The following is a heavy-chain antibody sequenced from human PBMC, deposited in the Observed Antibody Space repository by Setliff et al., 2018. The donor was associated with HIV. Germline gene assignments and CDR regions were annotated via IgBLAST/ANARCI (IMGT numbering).Heavy chain of an antibody. Sequence: ASVKVSCKASGYTFTSYAMNWVRQAPGQGLEWMGWINTNTGNPTYARGFTGRFVFSLDTSVSTAYLQISSLKAEDTAVYYCARDESDSLYYMDYYYMDVWGKGPRSPSP. J-gene: IGHJ6*03. CDR2: INTNTGNP. CDR1: GYTFTSYA. D-gene: IGHD3-10*01. CDR3: ARDESDSLYYMDYYYMDV. V-gene: IGHV7-4-1*02.